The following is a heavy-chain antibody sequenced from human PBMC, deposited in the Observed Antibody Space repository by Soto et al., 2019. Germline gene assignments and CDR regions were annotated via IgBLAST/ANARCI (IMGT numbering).Heavy chain of an antibody. J-gene: IGHJ4*02. CDR2: IYHSVST. CDR1: GGSISSGGYS. Sequence: SETLSLTCAVSGGSISSGGYSWSWIRQPPGKGLECIGYIYHSVSTYYNTSLKSQVTISVDRSKNQLSLKLSSVTAADTAVYYCARGPPLGFWGQGTLVTVSS. V-gene: IGHV4-30-2*01. CDR3: ARGPPLGF.